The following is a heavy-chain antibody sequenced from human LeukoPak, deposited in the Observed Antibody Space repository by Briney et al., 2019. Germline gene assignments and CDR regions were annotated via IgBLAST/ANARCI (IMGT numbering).Heavy chain of an antibody. Sequence: GGSLRLSCAASGLTFSSYAMSWVRQAPGKGLEWVSAISGSGGSTYYADSVKGRFTISRDNSKNTLYLQMNSLRAEDTAVYYCAKDLWDSGYSFDIWGQGTMVTVSS. J-gene: IGHJ3*02. CDR3: AKDLWDSGYSFDI. CDR2: ISGSGGST. V-gene: IGHV3-23*01. CDR1: GLTFSSYA. D-gene: IGHD5-12*01.